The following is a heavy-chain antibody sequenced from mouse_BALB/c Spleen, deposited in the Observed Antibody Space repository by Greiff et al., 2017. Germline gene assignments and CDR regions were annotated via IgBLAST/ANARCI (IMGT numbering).Heavy chain of an antibody. CDR1: GFTFSSYA. Sequence: EVQLVESGGGLVKPGGSLKLSCAASGFTFSSYAMSWVRQSPEKRLEWVAEISSGGSYTYYPDTVTGRFTISRDNAKNTLYLEMSSLRSEDTAMYYCARGGGYYLDDWGQGTTLTVSS. CDR3: ARGGGYYLDD. J-gene: IGHJ2*01. V-gene: IGHV5-9-4*01. CDR2: ISSGGSYT. D-gene: IGHD1-1*02.